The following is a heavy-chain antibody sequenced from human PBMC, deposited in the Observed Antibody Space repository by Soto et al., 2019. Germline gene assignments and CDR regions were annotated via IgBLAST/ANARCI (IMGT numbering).Heavy chain of an antibody. Sequence: GGSLRLSCAASGFTFSTYAMYWVRQGPGRGLEWLSAISGSGGSTYYADSVKGRFTISRDNSMNTVYLQMNSLRVEDTAVYYCAKGVVVDVGWGPFDPWGQGTLVTVSS. CDR3: AKGVVVDVGWGPFDP. D-gene: IGHD2-15*01. V-gene: IGHV3-23*01. J-gene: IGHJ5*02. CDR1: GFTFSTYA. CDR2: ISGSGGST.